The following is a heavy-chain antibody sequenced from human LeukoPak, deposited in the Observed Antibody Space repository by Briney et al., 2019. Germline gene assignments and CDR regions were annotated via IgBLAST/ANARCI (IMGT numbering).Heavy chain of an antibody. CDR1: GGSISSSSYY. V-gene: IGHV4-39*07. CDR3: ARDLGYCSGGSCYIWFDP. Sequence: SETLSLTCTVSGGSISSSSYYWGWIRQPPGKGLEWIGSIYYSGSTYYNPSLKSRVTISVDTSKNQFSLKLSSVTAADTAVYYCARDLGYCSGGSCYIWFDPWGQGTLVTVSS. CDR2: IYYSGST. J-gene: IGHJ5*02. D-gene: IGHD2-15*01.